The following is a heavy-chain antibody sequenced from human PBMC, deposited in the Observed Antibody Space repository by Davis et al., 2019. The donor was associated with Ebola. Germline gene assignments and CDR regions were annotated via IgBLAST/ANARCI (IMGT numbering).Heavy chain of an antibody. CDR3: ARDRDGSYCADV. CDR1: GFTFSSSW. J-gene: IGHJ6*04. D-gene: IGHD1-26*01. CDR2: IKQDGSEK. V-gene: IGHV3-7*01. Sequence: GGSLRLSCAASGFTFSSSWMSWVRQAPGKGLEWVANIKQDGSEKYYVDSVKGRFTISRDNAKNSLYLQMNSLRAEDTAVYYCARDRDGSYCADVWGKGTTVTVSS.